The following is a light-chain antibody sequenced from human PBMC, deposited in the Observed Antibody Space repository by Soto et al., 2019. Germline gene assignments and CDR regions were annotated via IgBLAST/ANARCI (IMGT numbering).Light chain of an antibody. CDR1: SSDVGGYKY. J-gene: IGLJ2*01. CDR2: DVS. CDR3: SSYTSSSTFVE. V-gene: IGLV2-14*01. Sequence: QSVLTQPASVSGSPGQSITSSCTGTSSDVGGYKYVSWYQQHPGKAPKLMIYDVSNRPSGVSNRFSGSKSGNTASLTISGLQAEDEADYYCSSYTSSSTFVEFGGGTKLTVL.